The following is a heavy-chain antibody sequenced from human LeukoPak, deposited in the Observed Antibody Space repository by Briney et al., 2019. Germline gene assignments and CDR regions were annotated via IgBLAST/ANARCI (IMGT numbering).Heavy chain of an antibody. D-gene: IGHD3-22*01. V-gene: IGHV4-59*01. CDR1: GGSISSYY. CDR3: ARNGLHYYDNSGYLDY. CDR2: IDYSGST. J-gene: IGHJ4*02. Sequence: PSETLSLTCTVSGGSISSYYWSWIRQPPGKGLEWIANIDYSGSTNYNPSLKSRVAMSVDTSKNQFSLKLTSVTAADTAVYYCARNGLHYYDNSGYLDYWGQGTLVTVSS.